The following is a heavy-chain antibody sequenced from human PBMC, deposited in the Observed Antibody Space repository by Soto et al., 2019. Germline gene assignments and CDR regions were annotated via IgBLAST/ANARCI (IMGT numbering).Heavy chain of an antibody. CDR2: ISGYNGDTNT. J-gene: IGHJ4*02. CDR3: ARDNDVWTGEFFDN. CDR1: GYIFTNYA. Sequence: GASVKVSCKACGYIFTNYAISWVRQAPGQGPEWMGWISGYNGDTNTHYSQKFQGRLTMTTDMSTTTAYMELRSLRSDDTAVYYCARDNDVWTGEFFDNWGRGTLVTVSS. D-gene: IGHD3-3*01. V-gene: IGHV1-18*01.